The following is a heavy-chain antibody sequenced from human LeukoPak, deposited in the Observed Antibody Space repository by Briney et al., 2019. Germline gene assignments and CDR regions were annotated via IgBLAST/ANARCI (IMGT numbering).Heavy chain of an antibody. J-gene: IGHJ2*01. Sequence: SETLSLTCTVSGYSISSGYDWGWIRQPPGKGLEWIGKIYHSGSTYYNPSLKTRVTISVDTSKNQFSLKLTSVTAADTAVYFCARLWRWLQCLDLWGRGTLVTVSS. V-gene: IGHV4-38-2*02. CDR1: GYSISSGYD. CDR2: IYHSGST. CDR3: ARLWRWLQCLDL. D-gene: IGHD5-24*01.